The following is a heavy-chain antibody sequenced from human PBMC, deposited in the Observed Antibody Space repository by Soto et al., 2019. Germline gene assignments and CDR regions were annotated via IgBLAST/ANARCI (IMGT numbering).Heavy chain of an antibody. D-gene: IGHD6-19*01. CDR3: ARSFRQWLVAS. CDR1: GFTLSSYD. CDR2: IWYDGSNK. V-gene: IGHV3-33*01. J-gene: IGHJ4*02. Sequence: ESGGGVVQPGRSLRLSCAASGFTLSSYDMHWVRQAPGKGLEWVGIIWYDGSNKYYADSVKGRFTIPRDNSKNRLFMEVNSLRVADTAVYFCARSFRQWLVASWGQGALVTVSS.